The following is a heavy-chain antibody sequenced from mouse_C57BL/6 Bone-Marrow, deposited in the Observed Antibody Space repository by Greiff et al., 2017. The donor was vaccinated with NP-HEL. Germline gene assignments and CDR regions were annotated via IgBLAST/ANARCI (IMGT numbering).Heavy chain of an antibody. D-gene: IGHD1-1*01. V-gene: IGHV1-81*01. J-gene: IGHJ2*01. CDR2: IYPRSGNT. Sequence: VKLQQSGAELARPGASVKLSCKASGYTFTSYGISWVKQRTGQGLEWIGEIYPRSGNTYYNEKFKGKATLTADKSSSTAYMELRSLTSEDSAVYFCARRGIYYGSRYFDYWGQGTTLTVSS. CDR1: GYTFTSYG. CDR3: ARRGIYYGSRYFDY.